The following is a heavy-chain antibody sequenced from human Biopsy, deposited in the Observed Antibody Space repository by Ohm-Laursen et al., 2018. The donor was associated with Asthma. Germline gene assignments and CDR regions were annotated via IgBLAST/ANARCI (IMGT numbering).Heavy chain of an antibody. V-gene: IGHV3-53*01. CDR2: IYSGGTS. J-gene: IGHJ6*02. CDR3: AWVFESSEWGPFYHFGLGV. CDR1: GFAVSRDH. Sequence: SLRLSCAASGFAVSRDHMFWVRQAPGKGLEWVSVIYSGGTSHTADSVRGRFTISRDYSKNTLYLQMHSLRAEDTAIYYCAWVFESSEWGPFYHFGLGVWGQGTTVAVSS. D-gene: IGHD6-25*01.